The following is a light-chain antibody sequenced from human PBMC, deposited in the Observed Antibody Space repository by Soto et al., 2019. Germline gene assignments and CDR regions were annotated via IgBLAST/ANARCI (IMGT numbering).Light chain of an antibody. Sequence: ETVMTQSLATLSVSTGERATLSCRASQSVSTNLAWYQHKPGQAPRLLISGASTRATGLPARFSGSGSGTEFTLTISSLQSEDFAVYYCQQYNNWPGTFGQGTKVDIK. V-gene: IGKV3-15*01. CDR3: QQYNNWPGT. J-gene: IGKJ1*01. CDR2: GAS. CDR1: QSVSTN.